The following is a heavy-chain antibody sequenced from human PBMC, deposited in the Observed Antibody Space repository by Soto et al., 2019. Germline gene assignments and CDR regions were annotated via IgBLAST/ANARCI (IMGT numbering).Heavy chain of an antibody. V-gene: IGHV4-39*01. CDR3: ASLPDRGSGNS. Sequence: HLQLQESGPGLVKPSETLSLTCTVSGGSISSSSYYWGWIRQPPGKGLEWIGSIYYSGSTYYNPSLKSRVTISVDTSKNQFSLKLTSVTAADTAVYYCASLPDRGSGNSWGQGTLVTVSS. J-gene: IGHJ4*02. D-gene: IGHD3-10*01. CDR1: GGSISSSSYY. CDR2: IYYSGST.